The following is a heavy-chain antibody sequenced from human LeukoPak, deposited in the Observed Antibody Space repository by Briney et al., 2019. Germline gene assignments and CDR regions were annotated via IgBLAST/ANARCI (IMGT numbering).Heavy chain of an antibody. V-gene: IGHV4-59*08. D-gene: IGHD1-1*01. Sequence: SETLSLTCTVSGGSISSYYWSWIRQPPGKGLEWIGYIYYSGSTNYNPSLKSRATISVDTSKNQFSLKLSSVTAADTAVYYCATTTGTTGWHYWGQGTLVTVSS. J-gene: IGHJ4*02. CDR2: IYYSGST. CDR1: GGSISSYY. CDR3: ATTTGTTGWHY.